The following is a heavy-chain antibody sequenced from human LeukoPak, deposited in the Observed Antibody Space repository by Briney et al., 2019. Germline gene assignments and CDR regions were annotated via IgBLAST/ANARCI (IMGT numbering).Heavy chain of an antibody. Sequence: SETLSLTCTVSGGSISSYYWSWIRQPPGKGLEWIGYIYYSGSTNYNPSLKSRVTISVDTSKHQFSLKLSSVTAADTAVYYCARMKYYYDSSGYYEPSPAPNLNWYFDLWGRGTLVTVSS. CDR3: ARMKYYYDSSGYYEPSPAPNLNWYFDL. D-gene: IGHD3-22*01. V-gene: IGHV4-59*01. CDR1: GGSISSYY. J-gene: IGHJ2*01. CDR2: IYYSGST.